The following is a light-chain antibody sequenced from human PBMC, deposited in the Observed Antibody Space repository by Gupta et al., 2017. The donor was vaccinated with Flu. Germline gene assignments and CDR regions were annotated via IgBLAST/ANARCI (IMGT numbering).Light chain of an antibody. CDR2: DAS. J-gene: IGKJ4*01. V-gene: IGKV3-11*01. Sequence: EIVLTQSPATLSSSPGERATLSCRASHGVGNFLAWYQQKPGQSPRLLIYDASKRATGTPGRFSGSGSGTDFTLTISCLEPEDFAIYYCHQRSDWPYTFGGGTKIEIK. CDR1: HGVGNF. CDR3: HQRSDWPYT.